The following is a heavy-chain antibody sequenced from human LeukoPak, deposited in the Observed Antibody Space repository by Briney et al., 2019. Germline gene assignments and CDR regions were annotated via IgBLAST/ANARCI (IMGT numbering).Heavy chain of an antibody. J-gene: IGHJ4*02. CDR2: IYPRDSDT. V-gene: IGHV5-51*01. D-gene: IGHD6-19*01. CDR3: ARHVPSSGWY. CDR1: GYSFTSYW. Sequence: GESLKISCKGSGYSFTSYWIGWVRQMPGKGLEWMGLIYPRDSDTRYNPFFQGQVTISVDKSISTAYLQWSSLKASDTAMYYCARHVPSSGWYWGQGTLVSVSS.